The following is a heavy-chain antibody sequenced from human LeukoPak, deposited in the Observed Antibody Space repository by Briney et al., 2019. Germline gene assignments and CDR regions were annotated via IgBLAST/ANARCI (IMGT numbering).Heavy chain of an antibody. CDR3: ARDKGSTMVRGVIAYNWFDP. CDR1: GYTFSNYG. J-gene: IGHJ5*02. CDR2: IRGDNGNT. D-gene: IGHD3-10*01. V-gene: IGHV1-18*01. Sequence: ASVKVSCKASGYTFSNYGISWVRQAPGQGLEWVGWIRGDNGNTNYAQKFQGRVTMTRDMSTSTVYMELSSLRSEDTAVYYCARDKGSTMVRGVIAYNWFDPWGQGTLVTVSS.